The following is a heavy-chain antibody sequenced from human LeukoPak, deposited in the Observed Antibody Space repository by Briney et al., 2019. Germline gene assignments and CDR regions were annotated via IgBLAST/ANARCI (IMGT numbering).Heavy chain of an antibody. CDR2: IYTSGST. D-gene: IGHD1-1*01. CDR1: GGSISSGSYY. CDR3: ARERPSTTVYSDAFDI. J-gene: IGHJ3*02. Sequence: SETLSLTCTVSGGSISSGSYYWSWIRQPAGKGLEWIGRIYTSGSTNYNPSLKSRVTISVDTSKNQFSLKLSSVTAADTAVYYCARERPSTTVYSDAFDIWGQGTMVTVSS. V-gene: IGHV4-61*02.